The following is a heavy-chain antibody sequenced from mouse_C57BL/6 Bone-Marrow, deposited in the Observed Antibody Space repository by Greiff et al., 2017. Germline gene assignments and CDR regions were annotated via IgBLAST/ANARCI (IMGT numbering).Heavy chain of an antibody. CDR2: IYPGSGNT. D-gene: IGHD2-4*01. Sequence: VQLVESGPELVKPGASVKISCKASGYSFTSYYIHWVKQRPGQGLEWIGWIYPGSGNTKYNEKFKGKATLTADTSSSTAYMQLSSLTSEDSAVYYCARDDDDYFDYWGQGTTLTVSS. J-gene: IGHJ2*01. CDR1: GYSFTSYY. V-gene: IGHV1-66*01. CDR3: ARDDDDYFDY.